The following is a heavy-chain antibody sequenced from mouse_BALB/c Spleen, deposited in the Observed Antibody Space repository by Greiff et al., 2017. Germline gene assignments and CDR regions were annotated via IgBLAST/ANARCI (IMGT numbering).Heavy chain of an antibody. CDR3: ARWGDYDWFAY. J-gene: IGHJ3*01. CDR1: GFNIKDTY. V-gene: IGHV14-3*02. Sequence: EVQLQESGAELVKPGASVKLSCTASGFNIKDTYMHWVKQRPEQGLEWIGRIDPANGNTKYDPKFQGKATITADTSSNTAYLQLSSLTSEDTAVYYCARWGDYDWFAYWGQGTLVTVSA. CDR2: IDPANGNT. D-gene: IGHD2-4*01.